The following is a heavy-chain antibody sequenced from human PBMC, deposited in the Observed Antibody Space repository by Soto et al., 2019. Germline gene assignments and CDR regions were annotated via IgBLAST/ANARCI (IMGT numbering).Heavy chain of an antibody. Sequence: PGGSLRLSCAASGFTFATYTMNWVRQAPGKGLEWVSGIYGSGDSTFYADSVKGRFTISRDNSKNTRYLQMNSLRAEDTAVYYCAKDIGDGFGYFDYWGQGTLVTVSS. CDR3: AKDIGDGFGYFDY. CDR2: IYGSGDST. CDR1: GFTFATYT. D-gene: IGHD3-10*01. J-gene: IGHJ4*02. V-gene: IGHV3-23*01.